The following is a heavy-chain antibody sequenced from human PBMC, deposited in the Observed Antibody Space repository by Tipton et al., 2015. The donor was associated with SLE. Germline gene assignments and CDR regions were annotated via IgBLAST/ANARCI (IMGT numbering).Heavy chain of an antibody. V-gene: IGHV4-59*11. D-gene: IGHD3-16*01. Sequence: TPSLTCTVSGGSISSHYWSWIRQPPGKGLEWIGYIYYSGSTNYNPSLKSRVTISVDTSKNQFSLKLSSVTAADTAVYYCARDGVGLLGGGYYGMDVWGQGTTVTVSS. CDR3: ARDGVGLLGGGYYGMDV. J-gene: IGHJ6*02. CDR1: GGSISSHY. CDR2: IYYSGST.